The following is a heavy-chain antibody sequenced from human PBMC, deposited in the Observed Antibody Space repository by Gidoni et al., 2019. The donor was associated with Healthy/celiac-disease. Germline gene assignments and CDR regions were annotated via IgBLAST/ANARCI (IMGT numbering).Heavy chain of an antibody. CDR3: AKLYYDFGSGILH. J-gene: IGHJ4*02. CDR1: GFSFSSYA. Sequence: VQLLESGGGLVQHGGSLRLSCAASGFSFSSYAMSWVRQAPGKGLEWVSAISGSGGSTYYADSVKGRFTISRDNSKNTLYLQMNSLRAENTAVYYCAKLYYDFGSGILHWGQGTLVTVSS. D-gene: IGHD3-3*01. V-gene: IGHV3-23*01. CDR2: ISGSGGST.